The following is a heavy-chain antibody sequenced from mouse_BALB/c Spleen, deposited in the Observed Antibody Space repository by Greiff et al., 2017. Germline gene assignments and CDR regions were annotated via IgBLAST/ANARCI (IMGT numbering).Heavy chain of an antibody. CDR1: GFTFSSYG. Sequence: EVKLMESGGGLVQPGGSLKLSCAASGFTFSSYGMSWVRQTPDKRLELVATINSNGGSTYYPDSVKGRFTISRDNAKNTLYLQMSSLKSEDTAMYYCARYYRYDGWYFDVWGAGTTVTVSS. J-gene: IGHJ1*01. CDR3: ARYYRYDGWYFDV. CDR2: INSNGGST. V-gene: IGHV5-6-3*01. D-gene: IGHD2-14*01.